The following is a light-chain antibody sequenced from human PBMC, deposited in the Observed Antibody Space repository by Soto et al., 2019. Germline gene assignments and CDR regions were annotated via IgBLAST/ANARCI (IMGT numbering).Light chain of an antibody. CDR3: SSYTSRTTLGV. J-gene: IGLJ1*01. CDR1: SSDIGGYNY. Sequence: QSALTQPASVSGSPGQSITISCSGASSDIGGYNYVSWYQQHPGKAPRLIIYEVSNRPSGVSNRFSGSKSGSTASLTISGLHAEDEADYYCSSYTSRTTLGVFGTGTKVTVL. V-gene: IGLV2-14*01. CDR2: EVS.